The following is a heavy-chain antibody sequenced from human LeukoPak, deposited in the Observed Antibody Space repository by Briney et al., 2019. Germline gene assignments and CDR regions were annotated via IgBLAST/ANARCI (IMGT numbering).Heavy chain of an antibody. CDR2: INHSGST. Sequence: PSETLSLTCAVYGGSFSCYYWSWIRQPPGKGLEWIGEINHSGSTNYNPSLKSRVTITVDTSKNQFSLKLSSVTAADTAVYYCASARRFWSGYHLFDYWGQGTLVTVSS. CDR3: ASARRFWSGYHLFDY. CDR1: GGSFSCYY. V-gene: IGHV4-34*01. D-gene: IGHD3-3*01. J-gene: IGHJ4*02.